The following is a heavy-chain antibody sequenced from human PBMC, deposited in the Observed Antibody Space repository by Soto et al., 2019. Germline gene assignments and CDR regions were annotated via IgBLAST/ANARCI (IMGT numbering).Heavy chain of an antibody. V-gene: IGHV3-30-3*01. D-gene: IGHD6-19*01. CDR3: ARDKSGWSFDYYYGMDV. CDR1: GFTFSGYA. J-gene: IGHJ6*02. Sequence: GGSLRLSCAASGFTFSGYAMHWVRQAPGKGLEWVAVISYDGSNKYYADSVKGRFTISRDNSKNTLYLQMNSLRAEDTAVYYCARDKSGWSFDYYYGMDVWGQGTTVTVSS. CDR2: ISYDGSNK.